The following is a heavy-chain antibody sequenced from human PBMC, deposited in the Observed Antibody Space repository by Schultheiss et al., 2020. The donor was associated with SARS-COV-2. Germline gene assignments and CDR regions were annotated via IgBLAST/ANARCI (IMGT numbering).Heavy chain of an antibody. J-gene: IGHJ6*02. CDR2: ISGSGGST. D-gene: IGHD6-19*01. CDR1: GFTFSSYS. V-gene: IGHV3-23*01. Sequence: GESLKISCAASGFTFSSYSMNWVRQAPGKGLEWVSAISGSGGSTYYADSVKGRFTISRDNSKNTLYLQMNSLRAEDTAVYYCVRGLQWLFDVWGQGNTVTVSS. CDR3: VRGLQWLFDV.